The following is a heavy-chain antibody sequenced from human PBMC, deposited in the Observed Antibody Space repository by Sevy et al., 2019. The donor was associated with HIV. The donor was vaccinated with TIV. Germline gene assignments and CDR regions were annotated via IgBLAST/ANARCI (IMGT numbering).Heavy chain of an antibody. Sequence: GGCLRLSCTASGFTFSNFGMHWVRQVPGKGLDWVTFIRYDGSDKYYAASVKGRFTISRDDSKNRLYLQMDSLRPDDTAIYYCAKDLAGPGRRYFDFWGQGTLVTVSS. CDR1: GFTFSNFG. V-gene: IGHV3-30*02. J-gene: IGHJ4*02. CDR3: AKDLAGPGRRYFDF. CDR2: IRYDGSDK. D-gene: IGHD6-13*01.